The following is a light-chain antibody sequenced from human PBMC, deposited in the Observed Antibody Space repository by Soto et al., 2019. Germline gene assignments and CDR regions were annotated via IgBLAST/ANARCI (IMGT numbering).Light chain of an antibody. CDR3: QQYNSYLWT. J-gene: IGKJ1*01. V-gene: IGKV1-5*03. Sequence: EIQMTQSPSTLSASVGDRVTITCRASQSISSWLAWYQQKPGKAPKLLIYKASSLESGVPSRFSGSGSGTEFTLTISSLQPDDFATYFFQQYNSYLWTFGQGTKVEIK. CDR2: KAS. CDR1: QSISSW.